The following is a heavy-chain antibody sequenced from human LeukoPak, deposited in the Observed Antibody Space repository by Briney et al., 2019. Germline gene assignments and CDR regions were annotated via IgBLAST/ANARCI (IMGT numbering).Heavy chain of an antibody. J-gene: IGHJ6*04. CDR1: GGTFSSCA. V-gene: IGHV1-69*06. D-gene: IGHD2-2*02. CDR2: IIPIFGTA. CDR3: AVDCSSTSCYSYYYGMDV. Sequence: SVKVSCKASGGTFSSCAISWVRQAPGQGLEWMGGIIPIFGTANYAQKFQGRVTITADKSTSTAYMELSSLRSEDTAVYYCAVDCSSTSCYSYYYGMDVWGKGTTVTVSS.